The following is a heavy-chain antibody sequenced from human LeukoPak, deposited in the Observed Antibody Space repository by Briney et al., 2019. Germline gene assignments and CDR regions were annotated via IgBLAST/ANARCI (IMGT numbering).Heavy chain of an antibody. V-gene: IGHV3-23*01. CDR1: RFTFSSYW. CDR2: VSTNGDVT. CDR3: AKGSPLDLGAGQSYYYGMGV. D-gene: IGHD3-10*01. J-gene: IGHJ6*02. Sequence: PGGSLRLSCAASRFTFSSYWMSWVRQAPGMGLEWVSVVSTNGDVTFYADSVKGRFTISRDNSKHTLFLQMSSLRAEDTAVYYCAKGSPLDLGAGQSYYYGMGVWGQGTTVTVSS.